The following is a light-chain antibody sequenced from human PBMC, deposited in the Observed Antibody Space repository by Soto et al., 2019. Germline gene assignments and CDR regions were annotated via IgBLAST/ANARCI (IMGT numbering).Light chain of an antibody. Sequence: DIQMTQSPSSLSASVGDRVTITCQASQDISNYLNWYQQKPGKAPKLLIYYASNLETGVPSRFSGSGSGTDFTFTISSLQPEDIATYYCQQYDNPMYTFGQGTKLEIK. CDR2: YAS. J-gene: IGKJ2*01. CDR1: QDISNY. V-gene: IGKV1-33*01. CDR3: QQYDNPMYT.